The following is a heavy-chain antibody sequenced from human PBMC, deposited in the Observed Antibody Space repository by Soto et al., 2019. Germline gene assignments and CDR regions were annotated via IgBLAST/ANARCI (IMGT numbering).Heavy chain of an antibody. Sequence: GESLKISCKGSGYSFRTYWIGWVRQMPGKGLEWMGIIYPGDSDTRYSPSFQGQVTISADKSISTAYLQWSSLKASDTAMYYCARRDGSGSYVIYSAFDIWGQGTMVTVSS. CDR3: ARRDGSGSYVIYSAFDI. CDR2: IYPGDSDT. CDR1: GYSFRTYW. D-gene: IGHD3-10*01. V-gene: IGHV5-51*01. J-gene: IGHJ3*02.